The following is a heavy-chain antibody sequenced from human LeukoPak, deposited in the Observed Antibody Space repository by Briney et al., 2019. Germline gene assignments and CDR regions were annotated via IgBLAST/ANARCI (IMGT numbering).Heavy chain of an antibody. J-gene: IGHJ5*02. Sequence: PGGSLRLSCAASGLIFSSYWMSWVRQAPGKGLEWVANIKKDGSEMYYVDSVKGRFTISRDNAKNSLYLQMNSLRAEDTAVYYCARELLGYCSDTSCGAWGQGTLVTVSS. V-gene: IGHV3-7*01. CDR2: IKKDGSEM. CDR1: GLIFSSYW. CDR3: ARELLGYCSDTSCGA. D-gene: IGHD2-2*01.